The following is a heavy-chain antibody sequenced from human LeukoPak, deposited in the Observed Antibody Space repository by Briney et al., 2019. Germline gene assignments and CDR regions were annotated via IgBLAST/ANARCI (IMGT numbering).Heavy chain of an antibody. V-gene: IGHV1-3*01. CDR2: INAGNGNT. CDR3: ARDPHPDTAMVY. D-gene: IGHD5-18*01. J-gene: IGHJ4*02. Sequence: ASVKVSCKASGYTFTSYAMHWVRQAPGQRLEWMGWINAGNGNTKYSQKFQGRVTITRDTSASTAYMELSSLRSEDTAVYYCARDPHPDTAMVYWGQGTLVTVSS. CDR1: GYTFTSYA.